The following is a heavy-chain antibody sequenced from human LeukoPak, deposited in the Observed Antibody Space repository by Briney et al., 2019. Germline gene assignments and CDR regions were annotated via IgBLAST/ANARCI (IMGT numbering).Heavy chain of an antibody. CDR1: GYTFTCYY. CDR3: ARDLGPAAIPFDI. D-gene: IGHD2-2*01. J-gene: IGHJ3*02. V-gene: IGHV1-2*02. Sequence: ASVKVSCKASGYTFTCYYMHWVRQAPGQGLEWMGWINPNSGGTNYAQKFQGRVTMTRDTSISTAYMELSRLRSDDTAVYYCARDLGPAAIPFDIWGQGTMVTVSS. CDR2: INPNSGGT.